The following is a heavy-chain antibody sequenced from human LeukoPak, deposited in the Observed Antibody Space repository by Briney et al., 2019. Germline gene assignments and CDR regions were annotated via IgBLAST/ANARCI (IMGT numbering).Heavy chain of an antibody. D-gene: IGHD3-10*01. CDR3: ATGSLGVFTGVDY. V-gene: IGHV4-59*01. CDR2: IHDSGTT. CDR1: GGSTSSY. J-gene: IGHJ4*02. Sequence: SETLSLTCSVSGGSTSSYWSWIRQPPGKGLEWIGYIHDSGTTNYNPSLKSRAAITRDTSKTQFSLKLRSVTAADTAVYYCATGSLGVFTGVDYWGQGTLVTVSS.